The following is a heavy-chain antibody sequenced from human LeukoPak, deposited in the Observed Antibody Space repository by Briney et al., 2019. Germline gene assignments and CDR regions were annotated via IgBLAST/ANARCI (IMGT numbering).Heavy chain of an antibody. J-gene: IGHJ4*02. Sequence: GASVKVSCKASGYTFTGYYMHWVRQAPGQGLEWMGWINPNSGGTNYAQKFQGRVTMTRDTSISTAYMELSRLRSDDTAVYYCALLGGYYDSSGYYFRGYFDYCGQGTLVTVSS. D-gene: IGHD3-22*01. CDR2: INPNSGGT. CDR3: ALLGGYYDSSGYYFRGYFDY. CDR1: GYTFTGYY. V-gene: IGHV1-2*02.